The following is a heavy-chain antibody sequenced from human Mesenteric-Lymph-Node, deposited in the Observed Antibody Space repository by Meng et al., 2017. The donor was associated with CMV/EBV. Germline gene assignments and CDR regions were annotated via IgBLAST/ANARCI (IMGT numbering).Heavy chain of an antibody. D-gene: IGHD3-3*01. CDR2: IKQDGSEK. V-gene: IGHV3-7*01. CDR1: GFTFSSYW. Sequence: GASLKISCAASGFTFSSYWMSWVRQAPGKGLEWVANIKQDGSEKYYVDSVKGRFTISRDNAKNSLYLQMNSLRAEDTAVYYCARKHDFWSGYYLYDYGMDVWGQGTTVTVSS. CDR3: ARKHDFWSGYYLYDYGMDV. J-gene: IGHJ6*02.